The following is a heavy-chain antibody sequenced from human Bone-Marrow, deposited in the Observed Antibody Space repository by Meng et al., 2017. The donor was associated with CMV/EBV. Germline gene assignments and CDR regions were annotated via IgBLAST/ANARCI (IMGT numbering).Heavy chain of an antibody. CDR3: ARGKGILELLDAFDI. D-gene: IGHD1-7*01. CDR1: GGTFSSHA. V-gene: IGHV1-69*05. CDR2: IIPIFGTA. Sequence: SVKAFCKASGGTFSSHAISWVRQAAGQGLEWMGGIIPIFGTANYAQKVQGRVTIITDESTSSAYKELSSLRPEDTAVYYSARGKGILELLDAFDIWGQGTMVTVSS. J-gene: IGHJ3*02.